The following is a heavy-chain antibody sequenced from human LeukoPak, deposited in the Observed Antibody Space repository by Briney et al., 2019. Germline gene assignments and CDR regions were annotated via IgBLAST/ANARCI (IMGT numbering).Heavy chain of an antibody. CDR2: INHSGST. D-gene: IGHD3-10*01. V-gene: IGHV4-34*01. CDR3: ARRVRGDRGFDP. Sequence: SETLSLICAVYGGSFSGYYWSWIRQPPGKGLEWIGEINHSGSTNYNPSLKSRVTISVDTSKNQFSLKLSSVTAADTAVYYCARRVRGDRGFDPWGQGTLVTVSS. CDR1: GGSFSGYY. J-gene: IGHJ5*02.